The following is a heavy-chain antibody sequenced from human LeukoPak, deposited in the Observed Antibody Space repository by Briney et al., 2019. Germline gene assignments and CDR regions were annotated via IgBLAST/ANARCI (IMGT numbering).Heavy chain of an antibody. D-gene: IGHD4-17*01. J-gene: IGHJ4*02. CDR1: GGSFNDYY. Sequence: PSETLSLTCAVSGGSFNDYYWSWVRQTPGKGLEWIGEINHSGYTNDSPSLKSRVTLSIDTSRKQISLHLGSVTVADTGIYYCTRMTTGHDYWGQGTLVTVSS. V-gene: IGHV4-34*01. CDR2: INHSGYT. CDR3: TRMTTGHDY.